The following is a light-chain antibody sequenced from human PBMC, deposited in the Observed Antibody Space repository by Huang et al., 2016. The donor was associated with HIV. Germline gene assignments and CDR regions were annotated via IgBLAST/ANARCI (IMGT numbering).Light chain of an antibody. J-gene: IGKJ2*01. CDR1: QGISNP. V-gene: IGKV1-NL1*01. Sequence: DIQMTQSPSSLSASVGDRVTITCRASQGISNPLAWYQQNPGEAPKLLLYAASRLESGVPSRFSGRGSGTDYTLTISSLQPEDSATYYCQQYYANPQTFGQGTKLEI. CDR2: AAS. CDR3: QQYYANPQT.